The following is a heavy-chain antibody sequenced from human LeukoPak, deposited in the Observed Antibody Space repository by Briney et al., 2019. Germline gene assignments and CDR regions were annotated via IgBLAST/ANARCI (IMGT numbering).Heavy chain of an antibody. CDR3: ARAAYCGGDCYSHIDY. Sequence: GGSLRLSCAASGFTFSSYGMHWVRQAPGKGLEWVAVIWYDGSNKYYADSVKGRFTISRDNSKNTLYLQMNSLRAEDTAVYYCARAAYCGGDCYSHIDYWGQGTLVTVSS. J-gene: IGHJ4*02. CDR2: IWYDGSNK. V-gene: IGHV3-33*01. CDR1: GFTFSSYG. D-gene: IGHD2-21*02.